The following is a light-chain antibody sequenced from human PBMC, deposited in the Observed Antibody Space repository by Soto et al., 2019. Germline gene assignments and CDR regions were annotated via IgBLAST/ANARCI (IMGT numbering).Light chain of an antibody. CDR1: QSVSSY. CDR3: QQRSSWPPT. V-gene: IGKV3-11*01. J-gene: IGKJ1*01. CDR2: DAS. Sequence: DIVLTQSPATLSLSPGERATLSCRASQSVSSYLAWYQQKPGQAPRLLMYDASNRATGIPARFSGSGSGTDCTLTISSLEPEDFAVYYCQQRSSWPPTFGQGTKVEIK.